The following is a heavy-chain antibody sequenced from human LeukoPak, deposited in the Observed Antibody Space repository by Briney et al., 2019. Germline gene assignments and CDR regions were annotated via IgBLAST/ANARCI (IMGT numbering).Heavy chain of an antibody. CDR3: ARAELRWLQKDLGDH. Sequence: ASVKVSCKASRYTFTSYDISWVRQATGQGLEWLGWMNPNSGNTGYAQKFQGRVTMTRNTSISTAYMELSSLRSEDTAMYYCARAELRWLQKDLGDHWGQGTPVTVSS. CDR1: RYTFTSYD. J-gene: IGHJ4*02. D-gene: IGHD5-24*01. CDR2: MNPNSGNT. V-gene: IGHV1-8*01.